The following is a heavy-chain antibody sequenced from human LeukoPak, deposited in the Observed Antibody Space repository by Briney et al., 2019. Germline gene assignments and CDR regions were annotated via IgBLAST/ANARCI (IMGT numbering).Heavy chain of an antibody. Sequence: ASVKVPCKASGYTFTSYGISWVRQAPGQGLEWMGWINPNSGGTNYAQKFQGRVTMTRDTSISTAYMELSRLRSDDTAVFYCATSSGWKSNIDYWGQGTLVTVSS. D-gene: IGHD6-19*01. J-gene: IGHJ4*02. CDR1: GYTFTSYG. CDR3: ATSSGWKSNIDY. V-gene: IGHV1-2*02. CDR2: INPNSGGT.